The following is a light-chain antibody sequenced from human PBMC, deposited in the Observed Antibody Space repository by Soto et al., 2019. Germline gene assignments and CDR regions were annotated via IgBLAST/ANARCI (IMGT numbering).Light chain of an antibody. CDR2: GAS. V-gene: IGKV3-20*01. Sequence: PGGSATLSCRASQSVSSTYLAWYQQKPGRAPRILIYGASSRAAGGPDRFIGSGSGTDFTLTISRREPEDFAVLYWEQYDNSIPFGEGTGLEIE. J-gene: IGKJ5*01. CDR1: QSVSSTY. CDR3: EQYDNSIP.